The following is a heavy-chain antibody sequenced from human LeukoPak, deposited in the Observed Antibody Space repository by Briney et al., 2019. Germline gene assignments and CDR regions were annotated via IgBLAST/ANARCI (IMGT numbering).Heavy chain of an antibody. V-gene: IGHV1-69*06. CDR2: IIPIFGTA. Sequence: SVKVSCKASGGTFSSYAISWVRQAPGQGLEWMGGIIPIFGTANYAQKFQGRVTITADKSTSTAYMELSSLRSEDTAVYYCARGKISYSSGWYYYFDYGGQGTLVTVSS. D-gene: IGHD6-19*01. J-gene: IGHJ4*02. CDR3: ARGKISYSSGWYYYFDY. CDR1: GGTFSSYA.